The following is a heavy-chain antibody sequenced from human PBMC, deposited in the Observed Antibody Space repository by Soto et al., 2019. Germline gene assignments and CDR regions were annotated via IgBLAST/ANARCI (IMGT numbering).Heavy chain of an antibody. Sequence: LTCSVSGGSIIWSDWVWMLQTPGEVLEWVGYIHYIGKANYNTSLKSRVSRSVDSAKNQFSLQLSSVTAADTAVYFCTKYRRTDAEGYSFDYWGQGALVTVSS. D-gene: IGHD2-15*01. V-gene: IGHV4-59*01. CDR2: IHYIGKA. CDR1: GGSIIWSD. J-gene: IGHJ4*02. CDR3: TKYRRTDAEGYSFDY.